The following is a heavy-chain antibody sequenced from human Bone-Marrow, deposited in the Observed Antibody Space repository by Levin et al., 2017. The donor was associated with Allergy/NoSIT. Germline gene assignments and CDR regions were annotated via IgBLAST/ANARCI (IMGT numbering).Heavy chain of an antibody. CDR2: INPSGGNT. J-gene: IGHJ4*02. V-gene: IGHV1-46*01. D-gene: IGHD6-19*01. CDR1: GYTFTTYH. CDR3: ARVVVDSNGWYHFDY. Sequence: ASVKVYCKASGYTFTTYHIHWVRQAPGQGLEWMGMINPSGGNTNYAQKFQGRGTVTRDTSTSTVYMELSSLTSEDTAVYYCARVVVDSNGWYHFDYWGQGTLVTVSS.